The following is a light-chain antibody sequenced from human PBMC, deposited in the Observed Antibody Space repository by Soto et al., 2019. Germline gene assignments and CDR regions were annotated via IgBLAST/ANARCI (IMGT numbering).Light chain of an antibody. CDR1: SSDVGGYNY. Sequence: QSALTQPASVSGSPGQSITISCTGTSSDVGGYNYVSWYQQHPGKAPKLMIYDVSNRPSGVSNRFSGSKSGNTASLTISGPQAEDEADYYCSSYTSSSTLENVFGTGTKVTVL. V-gene: IGLV2-14*01. CDR2: DVS. J-gene: IGLJ1*01. CDR3: SSYTSSSTLENV.